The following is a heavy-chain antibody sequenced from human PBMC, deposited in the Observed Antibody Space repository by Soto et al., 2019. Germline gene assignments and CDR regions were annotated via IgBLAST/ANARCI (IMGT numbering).Heavy chain of an antibody. CDR3: ARGSPVATDY. V-gene: IGHV4-59*12. CDR1: GGSISSYY. CDR2: IYYSGST. D-gene: IGHD2-21*02. Sequence: SETLSLTCTVSGGSISSYYWSWIRQPPGKGLEWIGYIYYSGSTYYNPSLKSRVTISVDSSKNKFSLKMSSVTAADTAVYYCARGSPVATDYWGQGTRVTVSS. J-gene: IGHJ4*02.